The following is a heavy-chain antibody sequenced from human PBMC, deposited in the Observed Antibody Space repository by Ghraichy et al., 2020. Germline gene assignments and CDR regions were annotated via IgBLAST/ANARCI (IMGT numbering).Heavy chain of an antibody. CDR1: GFTFSSYG. CDR3: ARDWQLYSSSPDLSDY. Sequence: GGSLRLSCAASGFTFSSYGMHWVRQAPGKGLEWVAVIWYDGSNKYYADSVKGRFTISRDNSKNTLYLQMNSLRAEDTAVYYCARDWQLYSSSPDLSDYWGQGTLVTVSS. CDR2: IWYDGSNK. V-gene: IGHV3-33*01. D-gene: IGHD6-6*01. J-gene: IGHJ4*02.